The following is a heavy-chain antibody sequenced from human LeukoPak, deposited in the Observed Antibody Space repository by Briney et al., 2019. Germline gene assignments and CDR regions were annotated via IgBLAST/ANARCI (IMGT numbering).Heavy chain of an antibody. CDR1: GYTFPVYY. CDR3: ARPPHELVSALLFEY. CDR2: ILPNSGDT. D-gene: IGHD5/OR15-5a*01. J-gene: IGHJ4*02. Sequence: ASVKVSCKASGYTFPVYYIHWLRQDPGEGLEGVGWILPNSGDTFYAQRFRGRVTMNSDTSINTAYMDVNKLPSHDTAVYFCARPPHELVSALLFEYWGEGPLVTVSS. V-gene: IGHV1-2*02.